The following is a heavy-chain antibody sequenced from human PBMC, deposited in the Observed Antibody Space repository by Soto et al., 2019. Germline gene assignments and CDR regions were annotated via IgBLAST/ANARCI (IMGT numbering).Heavy chain of an antibody. Sequence: QVQLVQSGAEVKKPGDSVKVSCKASGYTFTGYYIHWVRQAPGQGLEWMGWINPNNGDTIYARKLQGRVTMTRDTSTSTAYMEMSSLTFDDTAVYYCARHSGYDYVFDYWGQGTLVTVSS. D-gene: IGHD5-12*01. CDR2: INPNNGDT. CDR3: ARHSGYDYVFDY. V-gene: IGHV1-2*02. J-gene: IGHJ4*02. CDR1: GYTFTGYY.